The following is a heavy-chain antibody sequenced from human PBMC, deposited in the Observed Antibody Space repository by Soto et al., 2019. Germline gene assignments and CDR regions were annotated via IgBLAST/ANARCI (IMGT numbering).Heavy chain of an antibody. CDR3: ARGWGYSSSWLDY. CDR1: GGSFSGYY. Sequence: QVQLQQWGAGLLKPSETLSLTCAVYGGSFSGYYWSWIRQPPGKGLEWIGEINHSGSTNYNPSLKSRVTISVDTSKNQFSLELSSVTAADTAVYYCARGWGYSSSWLDYWGQGTLVTVSS. J-gene: IGHJ4*02. CDR2: INHSGST. D-gene: IGHD6-13*01. V-gene: IGHV4-34*01.